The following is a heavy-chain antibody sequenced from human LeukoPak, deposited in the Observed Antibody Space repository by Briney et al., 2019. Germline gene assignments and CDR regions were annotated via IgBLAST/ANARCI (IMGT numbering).Heavy chain of an antibody. J-gene: IGHJ5*02. CDR1: GYTFTSYS. CDR3: ARDGVKRQQLVTPWFDP. V-gene: IGHV1-18*01. Sequence: ASVKVSCKASGYTFTSYSISWVRQAPGQGLEWMGWISAYNGNTNYAQKLQGRVTMTTDTSTSTAYMELRSLRSDDTAVYYCARDGVKRQQLVTPWFDPWGQGTLVTVSS. CDR2: ISAYNGNT. D-gene: IGHD6-13*01.